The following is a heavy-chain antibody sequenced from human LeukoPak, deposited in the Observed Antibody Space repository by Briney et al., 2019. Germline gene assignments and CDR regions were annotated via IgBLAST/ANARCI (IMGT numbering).Heavy chain of an antibody. CDR3: ARERTTVTTSHFDY. J-gene: IGHJ4*02. CDR2: IIPIFGTA. Sequence: ASVKVSCKASGGTFSSYAISWVRQAPGQGLEWRGEIIPIFGTANYAQKFQGRVTITTDESTSTAYMELSSLRSEDTAVYYCARERTTVTTSHFDYWGQGTLVTVSS. V-gene: IGHV1-69*05. CDR1: GGTFSSYA. D-gene: IGHD4-11*01.